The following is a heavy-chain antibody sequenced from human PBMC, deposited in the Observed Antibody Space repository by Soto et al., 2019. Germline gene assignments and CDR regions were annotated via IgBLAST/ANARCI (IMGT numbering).Heavy chain of an antibody. J-gene: IGHJ4*02. Sequence: ASVKVSFKASGYTFTDYYMHWLRQAPGQGLEWMGWINPNSGATSYAQRFQGRVTMTRDTSISTAYMELSRLTSDDTAVYYCAREGGDIVQMVYALPWYWGQGTLVTVSS. D-gene: IGHD2-8*01. V-gene: IGHV1-2*02. CDR3: AREGGDIVQMVYALPWY. CDR1: GYTFTDYY. CDR2: INPNSGAT.